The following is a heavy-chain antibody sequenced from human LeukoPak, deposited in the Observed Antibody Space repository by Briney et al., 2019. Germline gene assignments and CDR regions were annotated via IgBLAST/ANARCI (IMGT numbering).Heavy chain of an antibody. CDR3: ARGGRDVVVPKTTFDY. CDR1: GGTFSSYA. D-gene: IGHD2-2*01. J-gene: IGHJ4*02. V-gene: IGHV1-69*13. CDR2: IIPIFGTA. Sequence: SVKVSCKASGGTFSSYAISWVRQAPGQGLEWMGGIIPIFGTANYAQKFQGRVTITADESTSTDYMELSSLRAEDTAVYYCARGGRDVVVPKTTFDYWGQGTLVTVSS.